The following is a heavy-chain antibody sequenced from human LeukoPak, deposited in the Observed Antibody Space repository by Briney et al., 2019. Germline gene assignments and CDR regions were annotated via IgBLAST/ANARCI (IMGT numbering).Heavy chain of an antibody. V-gene: IGHV3-30*01. D-gene: IGHD3-9*01. CDR3: ARAKGRYTDAFDI. CDR1: GFTFSSYA. Sequence: PGRSLRLSCAASGFTFSSYAMHWVRQAPGKGLEGVAVISYDGSNKYYADSVKGRFTISRDNSKNTLYLQMNSLRAEDTAVYYCARAKGRYTDAFDIWGQGTMVTVSS. J-gene: IGHJ3*02. CDR2: ISYDGSNK.